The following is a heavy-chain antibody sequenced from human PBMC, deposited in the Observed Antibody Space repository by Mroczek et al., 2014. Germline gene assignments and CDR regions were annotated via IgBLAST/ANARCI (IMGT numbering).Heavy chain of an antibody. CDR3: ASYNHCTNGVCLLFQH. CDR2: INHSGST. D-gene: IGHD2-8*01. J-gene: IGHJ1*01. V-gene: IGHV4-34*01. CDR1: GGSFSGYY. Sequence: QVQLQESGAGLLKPSETLSLTCAVYGGSFSGYYWSWIRQPPGKGLEWIGEINHSGSTNYNPSLKSRVTISVDTSKNQFSLKLSSVTAADTAVYYCASYNHCTNGVCLLFQHWDQGTLVTVSS.